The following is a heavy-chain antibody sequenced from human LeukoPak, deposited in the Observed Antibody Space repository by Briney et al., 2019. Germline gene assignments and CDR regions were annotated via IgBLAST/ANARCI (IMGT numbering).Heavy chain of an antibody. D-gene: IGHD3-22*01. J-gene: IGHJ3*02. CDR2: IYYSGST. CDR1: GGSIGTFY. V-gene: IGHV4-39*07. Sequence: SETLSLTCTVSGGSIGTFYWSWIRQPPGKGLEWIGSIYYSGSTYYNPSLKSRVTISVDTSKNQFSLKLSSVTAADTAVYYCARAYYYDSSGYYNDAFDIWGQGTMVTVSS. CDR3: ARAYYYDSSGYYNDAFDI.